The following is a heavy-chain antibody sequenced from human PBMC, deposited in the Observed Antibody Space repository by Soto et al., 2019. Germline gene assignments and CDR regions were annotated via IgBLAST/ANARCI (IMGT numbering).Heavy chain of an antibody. V-gene: IGHV3-23*01. J-gene: IGHJ3*02. CDR3: AKDRDDIEMVDAFEM. Sequence: EMQLLESGGDLVQPGGSLRLSCAASGFAFSNYAMTWVRQAPGKGLEYVSAISGSGISTYYADSMKGRFIISRDNSRNTLFLHIDSLRAEDTAVYYCAKDRDDIEMVDAFEMWGQGTMVTVSS. D-gene: IGHD2-15*01. CDR1: GFAFSNYA. CDR2: ISGSGIST.